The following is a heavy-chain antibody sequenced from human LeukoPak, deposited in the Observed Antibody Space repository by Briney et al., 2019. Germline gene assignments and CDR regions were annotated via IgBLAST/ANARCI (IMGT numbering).Heavy chain of an antibody. CDR3: AKGIVGETRFDY. D-gene: IGHD1-26*01. CDR1: GFTFSSYG. V-gene: IGHV3-23*01. J-gene: IGHJ4*02. CDR2: ISDSGGST. Sequence: GGSLRLSCAASGFTFSSYGMSWVRQAPGKGLEWVSGISDSGGSTNYADSVKGRFTISRDNSKNTVYLQMNSLRAEDTAVYYCAKGIVGETRFDYWGQGTLVTVSS.